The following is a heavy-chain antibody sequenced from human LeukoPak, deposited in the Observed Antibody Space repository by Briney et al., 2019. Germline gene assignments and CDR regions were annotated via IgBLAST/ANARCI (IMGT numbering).Heavy chain of an antibody. D-gene: IGHD3-9*01. CDR1: GFTFSSYA. V-gene: IGHV3-30*04. CDR3: AKDRPVDYDILTGYYTNY. CDR2: ISYDGSNK. J-gene: IGHJ4*02. Sequence: GGSLRLSCAASGFTFSSYAMHWVRQAPGKGLEWVAVISYDGSNKYYADSVKGRFTISRDNSKNTLYLQMNSLRAEDTAVYYCAKDRPVDYDILTGYYTNYWGQGTLVTVSS.